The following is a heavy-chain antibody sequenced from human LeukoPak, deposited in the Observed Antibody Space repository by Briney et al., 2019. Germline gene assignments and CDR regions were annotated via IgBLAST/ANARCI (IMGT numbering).Heavy chain of an antibody. CDR2: ISYDGNNE. J-gene: IGHJ4*02. CDR1: GFTFSSHA. Sequence: GGSLRLSCAASGFTFSSHAMHWVRQAPGKGLEWVASISYDGNNEYYADSVKGRFTISRDNSKNTLYVQMNSLRPEDTAVYYCARGPDYGFDYWGQGALVTVSS. CDR3: ARGPDYGFDY. V-gene: IGHV3-30-3*01. D-gene: IGHD4-17*01.